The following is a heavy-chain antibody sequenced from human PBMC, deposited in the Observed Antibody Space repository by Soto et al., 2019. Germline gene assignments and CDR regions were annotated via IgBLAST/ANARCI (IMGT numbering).Heavy chain of an antibody. J-gene: IGHJ5*02. CDR3: AGESAARYGEFDP. CDR2: IHDRGST. D-gene: IGHD3-16*02. Sequence: QVKLQESGPGLEKPSGTLSLTCAVSGGSISNNRWWTWVRQAAGKGLEWSDEIHDRGSTNYNLSLKRRATVSIDGSKGQFSLQMRAVTAADTAVYYCAGESAARYGEFDPWGQGTLVTVSS. V-gene: IGHV4-4*02. CDR1: GGSISNNRW.